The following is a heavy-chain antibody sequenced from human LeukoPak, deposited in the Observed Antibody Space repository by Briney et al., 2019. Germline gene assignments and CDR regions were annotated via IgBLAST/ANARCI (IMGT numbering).Heavy chain of an antibody. CDR3: AREPDYDSSGYCLYY. D-gene: IGHD3-22*01. J-gene: IGHJ4*02. CDR2: ISSGGSSI. Sequence: GGSLRLSCAASGFIFSDYYMSWIRQAPGKGLEWVSYISSGGSSIYYADSVKGRFTISRDNAKNSLYLQMNSLRAEDTAVYYCAREPDYDSSGYCLYYWGQGTLVTVSS. V-gene: IGHV3-11*01. CDR1: GFIFSDYY.